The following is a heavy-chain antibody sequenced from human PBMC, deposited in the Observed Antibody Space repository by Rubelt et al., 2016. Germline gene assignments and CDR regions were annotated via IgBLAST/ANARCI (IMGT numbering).Heavy chain of an antibody. D-gene: IGHD1-26*01. CDR3: ARQVGSGKWYSDL. Sequence: QLQLQESGPGLVKPSETLSLTCTVSGGSISSSYYYWGWIRQPPGKGLEWIGTINYSGTTYYNPSLKSRVTISVDTSKNHFSLNLSSVTAADTAVYYCARQVGSGKWYSDLWGRGTLVTVSS. V-gene: IGHV4-39*01. J-gene: IGHJ2*01. CDR1: GGSISSSYYY. CDR2: INYSGTT.